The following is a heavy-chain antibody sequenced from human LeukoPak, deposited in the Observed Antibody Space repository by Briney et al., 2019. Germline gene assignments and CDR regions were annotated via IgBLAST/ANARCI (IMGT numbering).Heavy chain of an antibody. Sequence: GGSLRLSCAASGFSFSDYWMSWVRQAPGRGLEWVGNINQDGSQNSSVDSVKGRFTISRDNAKNSLYLQMNSLGAEDTALYYCAREVSASSFDILGQGTMVTVSS. V-gene: IGHV3-7*01. CDR2: INQDGSQN. CDR3: AREVSASSFDI. J-gene: IGHJ3*02. D-gene: IGHD5/OR15-5a*01. CDR1: GFSFSDYW.